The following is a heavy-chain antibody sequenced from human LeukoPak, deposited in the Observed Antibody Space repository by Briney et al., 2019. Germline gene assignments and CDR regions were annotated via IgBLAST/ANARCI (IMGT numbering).Heavy chain of an antibody. Sequence: ASVKVSCEVSGYSLADLSMHWVRQAPGKGLEWMGGYNAKEGTIVYAQKFQGRVTMSEDTSTDTAYLELSSLRSEDTAVYYCARAGRVTIFGVVTPSYMDVWGKGTTVTVSS. D-gene: IGHD3-3*01. CDR3: ARAGRVTIFGVVTPSYMDV. V-gene: IGHV1-24*01. CDR2: YNAKEGTI. CDR1: GYSLADLS. J-gene: IGHJ6*03.